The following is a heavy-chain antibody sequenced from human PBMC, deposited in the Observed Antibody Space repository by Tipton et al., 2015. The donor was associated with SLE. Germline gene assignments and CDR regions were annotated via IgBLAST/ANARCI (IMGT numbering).Heavy chain of an antibody. Sequence: SLRLSCVASGFTFSNYNMIWVRQAPGKGLECISYITSSSDTIHYADSVKGRFTISRDNAENSLYLQMNSLRVEDTAVYYCARVVASVAGGDYWGQGNLVTVSS. J-gene: IGHJ4*02. D-gene: IGHD2-15*01. CDR3: ARVVASVAGGDY. CDR2: ITSSSDTI. V-gene: IGHV3-48*04. CDR1: GFTFSNYN.